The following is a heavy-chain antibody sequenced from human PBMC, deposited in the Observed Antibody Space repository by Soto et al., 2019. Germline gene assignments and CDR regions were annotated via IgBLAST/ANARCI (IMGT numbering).Heavy chain of an antibody. Sequence: SETLSLTCTVSGGSISSGDYYWSWIRQPPGEGLEWIGYIYYSGSTYYNPSLKSRVTISVDTSKNQFSLKLSSVTAADTAVYYCARDSPHYYGSGPGVWGQGTTVTVSS. J-gene: IGHJ6*02. CDR1: GGSISSGDYY. CDR2: IYYSGST. V-gene: IGHV4-30-4*01. D-gene: IGHD3-10*01. CDR3: ARDSPHYYGSGPGV.